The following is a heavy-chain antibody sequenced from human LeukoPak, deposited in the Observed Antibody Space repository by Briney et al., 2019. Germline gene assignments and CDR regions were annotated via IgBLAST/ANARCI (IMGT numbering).Heavy chain of an antibody. CDR3: ARDYWWNYDY. J-gene: IGHJ4*02. CDR2: ISKDGSDK. Sequence: GWSLRLSCATSGFSFDDYAMHWVRQAPGKGLEWVAVISKDGSDKYYPGSVRGRFTISRDNSKNTIYLQMDSLRAEDTAIYYCARDYWWNYDYWGQGTLVTVSA. CDR1: GFSFDDYA. V-gene: IGHV3-30-3*01. D-gene: IGHD1-7*01.